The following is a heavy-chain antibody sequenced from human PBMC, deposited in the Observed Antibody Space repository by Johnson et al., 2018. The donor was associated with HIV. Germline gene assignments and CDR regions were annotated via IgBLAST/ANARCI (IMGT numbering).Heavy chain of an antibody. V-gene: IGHV3-72*01. Sequence: EVHLVESGGGLVQPGGSLRLSCAASGFTFSDHYMDWVRQAPGKGLEWVGRTRNKANSYTTEYAASVKGRFTISRDDSKNSLYLQMNSLKTEDTAVYYCARRYDSSGYLAGDAFDIWGQGTMVTVSS. D-gene: IGHD3-22*01. CDR1: GFTFSDHY. CDR3: ARRYDSSGYLAGDAFDI. CDR2: TRNKANSYTT. J-gene: IGHJ3*02.